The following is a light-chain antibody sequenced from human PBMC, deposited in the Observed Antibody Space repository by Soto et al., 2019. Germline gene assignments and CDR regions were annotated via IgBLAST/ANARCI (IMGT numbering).Light chain of an antibody. Sequence: EIVLTQSPGTLSLSPGERATLSCRASQSVSSNYLAWYQRKPGQAPRLLIYGASNRATDIPNRFSGSGSGTHFTLTITRLEPEDFVVYYCQQYGSSPPTYGQGTKVEI. CDR3: QQYGSSPPT. V-gene: IGKV3-20*01. CDR1: QSVSSNY. CDR2: GAS. J-gene: IGKJ1*01.